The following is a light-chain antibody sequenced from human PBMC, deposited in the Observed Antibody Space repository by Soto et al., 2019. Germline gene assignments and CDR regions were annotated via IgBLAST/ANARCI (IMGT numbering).Light chain of an antibody. CDR2: TAS. V-gene: IGKV1-12*01. Sequence: DIPMTQSPSSVSASVGDRLTITCRASQGIGTWLAWYQQKPGKAPKLLIYTASSLHSGVPSRFSGSGSGTDFTLTINSLQPEDFATYYCQQTNIFPGTFGQGTKLEI. J-gene: IGKJ2*01. CDR1: QGIGTW. CDR3: QQTNIFPGT.